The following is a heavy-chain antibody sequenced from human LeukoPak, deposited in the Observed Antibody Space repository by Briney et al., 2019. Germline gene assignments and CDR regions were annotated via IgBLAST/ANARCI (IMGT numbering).Heavy chain of an antibody. V-gene: IGHV1-46*01. CDR1: GYTYTSYY. J-gene: IGHJ4*02. CDR3: ARDSGMVRGTVDY. CDR2: INPSGGST. D-gene: IGHD3-10*01. Sequence: ASVKVSCKSSGYTYTSYYMYWVRQAPGQGLEWMGIINPSGGSTSYAQKFQGRVTMTRDTSTSTVYMELSSLRSEDTAVYYCARDSGMVRGTVDYWGQGTLVTVSS.